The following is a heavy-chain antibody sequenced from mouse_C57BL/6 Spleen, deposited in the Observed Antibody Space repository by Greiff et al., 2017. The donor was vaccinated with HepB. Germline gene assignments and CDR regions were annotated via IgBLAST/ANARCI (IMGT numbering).Heavy chain of an antibody. CDR3: ARSLGRSFAY. Sequence: VQLQQSGAELVKPGASVKLSCKASGYTFTSYWMHWVKQRPGQGLEWIGMIHPNSGSTNYNEKFKSKATLTVDKSSSTAYMQLSSLTSEDSAVYYCARSLGRSFAYWGQGTLVTVSA. CDR2: IHPNSGST. J-gene: IGHJ3*01. D-gene: IGHD4-1*01. V-gene: IGHV1-64*01. CDR1: GYTFTSYW.